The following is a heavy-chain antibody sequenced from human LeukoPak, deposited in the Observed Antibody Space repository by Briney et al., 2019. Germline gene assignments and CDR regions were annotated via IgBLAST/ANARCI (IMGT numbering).Heavy chain of an antibody. CDR3: ASRQLWSDYYYYGMDV. Sequence: PSQTLSLTCAVSGDSISSRGYPWSWTRQPPGKVLEWIGYIYHSGSTYYNPSLKSRVTISVDRSKNQFSLKLSSVTAADTAVYYCASRQLWSDYYYYGMDVWGKGTTVTVSS. J-gene: IGHJ6*04. CDR1: GDSISSRGYP. CDR2: IYHSGST. D-gene: IGHD5-18*01. V-gene: IGHV4-30-2*01.